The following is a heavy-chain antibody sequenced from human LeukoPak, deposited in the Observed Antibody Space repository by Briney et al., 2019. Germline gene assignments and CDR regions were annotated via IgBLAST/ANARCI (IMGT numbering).Heavy chain of an antibody. Sequence: SETLSLTCTVSGGSISSYYWSWIRQPPGKGLEWIGYIYYSGSTDYNPSLKSRVTISVDTSKNQFSLKLSSVTAADTAVYYCARGLKRRYHGSSWPNWFDPWGQGTLVTVSS. CDR2: IYYSGST. V-gene: IGHV4-59*01. CDR1: GGSISSYY. CDR3: ARGLKRRYHGSSWPNWFDP. J-gene: IGHJ5*02. D-gene: IGHD6-13*01.